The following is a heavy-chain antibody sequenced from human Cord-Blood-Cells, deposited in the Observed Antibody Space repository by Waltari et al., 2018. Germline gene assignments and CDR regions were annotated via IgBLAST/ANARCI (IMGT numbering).Heavy chain of an antibody. CDR3: AREAPDFGGVIVGNWFDP. CDR2: IYHSGST. V-gene: IGHV4-4*02. CDR1: GGSISSSNW. J-gene: IGHJ5*02. D-gene: IGHD3-16*02. Sequence: QVQLQESGPGLVKPSGTLSLTCAVSGGSISSSNWWSWVRQPPGKGLEWIGEIYHSGSTTYNPSLKTRVTISVDKSQNQFSLKLSAVTAADTAVYYGAREAPDFGGVIVGNWFDPWGQGTLVTVSS.